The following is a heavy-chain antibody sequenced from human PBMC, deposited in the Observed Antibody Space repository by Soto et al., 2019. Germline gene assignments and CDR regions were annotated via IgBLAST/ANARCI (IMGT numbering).Heavy chain of an antibody. Sequence: GGSLRLSCAASGFTFSSYNMNWVRQAPGKGLEWLSFIRSGGTAKYYADSVRGRFTISRDNAKNSLYLQMNSLRDEDTAVYYWAREDIDGSYSNYWGQGTLVTVSS. CDR3: AREDIDGSYSNY. CDR1: GFTFSSYN. V-gene: IGHV3-48*02. CDR2: IRSGGTAK. D-gene: IGHD1-26*01. J-gene: IGHJ4*01.